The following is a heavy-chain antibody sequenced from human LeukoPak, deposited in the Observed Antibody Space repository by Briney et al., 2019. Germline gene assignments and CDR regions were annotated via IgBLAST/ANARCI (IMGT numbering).Heavy chain of an antibody. D-gene: IGHD6-19*01. CDR2: IYCSGST. V-gene: IGHV4-39*07. J-gene: IGHJ4*02. CDR1: GGSISSYY. Sequence: SETLSLTCTVSGGSISSYYWGWIRQPPGKGLEWIGSIYCSGSTYYNPSLKSRVTISVDTSKNQFSLKLSSVTAADTAVYYCAREDSGWRHFDYWGQGTLVTVSS. CDR3: AREDSGWRHFDY.